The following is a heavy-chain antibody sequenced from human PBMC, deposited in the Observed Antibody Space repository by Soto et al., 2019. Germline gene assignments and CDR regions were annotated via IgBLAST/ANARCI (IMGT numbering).Heavy chain of an antibody. CDR3: ARVESGSYDY. CDR2: MNQDGSDK. Sequence: PXGSLRLSCAASGFTFSNYYMTWVRQAPGKGLEWVANMNQDGSDKRYVDSVRGRFTISRDNAKNSLYLQMNSLRVEDTAVYYCARVESGSYDYWGQGALVTVSS. J-gene: IGHJ4*02. D-gene: IGHD1-26*01. CDR1: GFTFSNYY. V-gene: IGHV3-7*01.